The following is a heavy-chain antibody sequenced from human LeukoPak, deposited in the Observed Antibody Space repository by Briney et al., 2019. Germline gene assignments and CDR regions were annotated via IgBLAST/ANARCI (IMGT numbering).Heavy chain of an antibody. J-gene: IGHJ4*02. CDR2: IDGDGSST. CDR1: GFTFSSYW. Sequence: GGSLRLSCAASGFTFSSYWMQWVRQAPGKGLVWVSRIDGDGSSTNYADSVKGRFTISRDNAKNTLYLQMNSLRAEDTAVCYCAKDSAGGSYFDYWGQGTLVTVSS. D-gene: IGHD1-26*01. CDR3: AKDSAGGSYFDY. V-gene: IGHV3-74*01.